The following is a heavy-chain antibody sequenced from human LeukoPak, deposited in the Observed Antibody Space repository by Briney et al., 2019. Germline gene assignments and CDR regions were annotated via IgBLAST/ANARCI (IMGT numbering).Heavy chain of an antibody. V-gene: IGHV3-30*02. CDR2: IRYDGNNK. J-gene: IGHJ4*02. D-gene: IGHD1-1*01. Sequence: GGSLRLSCAASGFTFSGYGMHWVRQAPGKGLEWVAFIRYDGNNKYYADSVKGRFTISRDNSKNTLYLQMNSLRAEDTAVYYCAKDLPGTTSFDYWGQGTLVTVSS. CDR1: GFTFSGYG. CDR3: AKDLPGTTSFDY.